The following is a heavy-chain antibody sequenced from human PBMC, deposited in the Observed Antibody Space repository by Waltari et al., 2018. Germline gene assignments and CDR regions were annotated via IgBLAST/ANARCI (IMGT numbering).Heavy chain of an antibody. Sequence: QLQLQESGPGLVKPSETLSLTCTVSGGSISSSSYYWGWIRQPPGKGLEWIGSIYYSGSTYYNPSLKSRVTISVDTSKNQFSRKLSSVTAADTAVYYCARDAPRSAFDIWGQGTMVTVSS. CDR2: IYYSGST. CDR3: ARDAPRSAFDI. J-gene: IGHJ3*02. D-gene: IGHD6-6*01. V-gene: IGHV4-39*07. CDR1: GGSISSSSYY.